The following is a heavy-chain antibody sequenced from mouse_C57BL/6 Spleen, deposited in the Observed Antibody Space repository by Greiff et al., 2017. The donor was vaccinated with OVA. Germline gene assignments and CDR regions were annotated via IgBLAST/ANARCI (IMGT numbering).Heavy chain of an antibody. CDR1: GYTFTSYW. CDR3: AREGLLAMDY. CDR2: IYPSDSET. D-gene: IGHD1-1*01. V-gene: IGHV1-61*01. J-gene: IGHJ4*01. Sequence: VQLQQPGAELVRPGSSVKLSCKASGYTFTSYWMDWVKQRPGQGLEWIGNIYPSDSETHYNQKFKDKATLTVDKSSSTAYMQLSSLTSEDSAVYYCAREGLLAMDYWGQGTSVTVSS.